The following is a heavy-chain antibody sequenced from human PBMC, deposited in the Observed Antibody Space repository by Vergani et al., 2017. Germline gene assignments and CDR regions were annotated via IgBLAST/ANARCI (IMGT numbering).Heavy chain of an antibody. CDR1: GFTFSSYA. CDR3: ARAADIVVVVAATRLTGDAFDI. CDR2: ISYDGSNK. J-gene: IGHJ3*02. D-gene: IGHD2-15*01. Sequence: QVQLVESGGGLVKPGGSLRLSCAASGFTFSSYAMHWVRQAPGKGLEWVAVISYDGSNKYYADSVKGRFTISRDNSKNTLYLQMNSLRAEDTAVYYCARAADIVVVVAATRLTGDAFDIWGQGTMVTVSS. V-gene: IGHV3-30-3*01.